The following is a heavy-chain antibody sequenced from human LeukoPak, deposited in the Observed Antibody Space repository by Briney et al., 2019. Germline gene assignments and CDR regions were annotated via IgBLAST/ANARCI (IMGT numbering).Heavy chain of an antibody. CDR1: GFTVSSNY. CDR3: ARGDSSGYYYIDY. V-gene: IGHV3-53*01. J-gene: IGHJ4*02. CDR2: IYSGGNT. D-gene: IGHD6-19*01. Sequence: GGSLRLSCAASGFTVSSNYMSWVRQAPGKGLEWVSVIYSGGNTYYADSVKGRFTISRDNSKNTLYLQMNSLRAEDTAVYYCARGDSSGYYYIDYWGQGTLVTVSS.